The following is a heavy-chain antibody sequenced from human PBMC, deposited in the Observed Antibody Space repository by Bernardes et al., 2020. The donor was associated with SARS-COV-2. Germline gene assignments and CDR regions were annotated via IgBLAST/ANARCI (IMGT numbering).Heavy chain of an antibody. CDR2: IYYSGST. D-gene: IGHD3-9*01. V-gene: IGHV4-59*01. CDR3: ATAPVGFERHFDY. CDR1: GGSISNYY. Sequence: SETLSLTCSVSGGSISNYYWNWIRQPPGKGLEWIGYIYYSGSTNYNPSLKSRVTMSVDTSKNQFSLKLTSVTAADTAVYYCATAPVGFERHFDYWGQGTLVTVSS. J-gene: IGHJ4*02.